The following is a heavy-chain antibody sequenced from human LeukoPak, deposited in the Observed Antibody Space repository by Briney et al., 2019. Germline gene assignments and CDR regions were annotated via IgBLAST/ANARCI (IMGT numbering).Heavy chain of an antibody. CDR3: ASEGSGRHYYYYMDV. CDR2: IIPIFGTA. Sequence: VASVKVSCKASGGTFSSYAISWVRQAPGQGLEWMGGIIPIFGTANYAQKFQGRVTITADKSTSTAYMELSSLRSEDTAVYYCASEGSGRHYYYYMDVWGKGTTVTISS. CDR1: GGTFSSYA. D-gene: IGHD3-3*01. V-gene: IGHV1-69*06. J-gene: IGHJ6*03.